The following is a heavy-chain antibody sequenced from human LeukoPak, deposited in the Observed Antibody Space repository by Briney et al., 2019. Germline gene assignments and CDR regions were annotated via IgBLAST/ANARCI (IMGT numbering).Heavy chain of an antibody. D-gene: IGHD6-13*01. Sequence: GGSLRLSCAASGFTFRDNGMHWVRQAPGKGLEGVAFIRYDGSHQYSIDSVKGRFTISGDNSKNTLYLQMHSLRAEDTAVYYCVKPGMAYAFDMWGQGTMVTVSS. J-gene: IGHJ3*02. CDR2: IRYDGSHQ. CDR1: GFTFRDNG. V-gene: IGHV3-30*02. CDR3: VKPGMAYAFDM.